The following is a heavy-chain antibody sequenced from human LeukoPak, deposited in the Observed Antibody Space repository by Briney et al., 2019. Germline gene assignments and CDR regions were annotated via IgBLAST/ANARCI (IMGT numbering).Heavy chain of an antibody. CDR2: MYPGDSGT. D-gene: IGHD6-13*01. J-gene: IGHJ5*02. CDR1: GYSFSTYW. CDR3: ARNGAAGSPNRFFNWFDP. V-gene: IGHV5-51*01. Sequence: GESLKISCKGSGYSFSTYWIAWVREMPGKGLEWVGLMYPGDSGTRYNPSFQGQVTFSVDKSISTAYLQWSSLKASDTAMYYCARNGAAGSPNRFFNWFDPWGQGTLVTVSS.